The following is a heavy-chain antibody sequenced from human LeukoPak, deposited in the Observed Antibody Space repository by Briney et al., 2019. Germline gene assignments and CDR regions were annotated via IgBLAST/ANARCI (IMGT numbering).Heavy chain of an antibody. D-gene: IGHD6-19*01. V-gene: IGHV4-38-2*02. J-gene: IGHJ4*02. Sequence: SETLSLTCTVSTYSISSGYYWGWIRRPPGKGLEWIGSIYHSGSSYYNPSLKSRVTISVDTSKNQFSLKLRSVTAADTAVYYCARDLSGWLLFDYWGQGTLVTVSS. CDR3: ARDLSGWLLFDY. CDR2: IYHSGSS. CDR1: TYSISSGYY.